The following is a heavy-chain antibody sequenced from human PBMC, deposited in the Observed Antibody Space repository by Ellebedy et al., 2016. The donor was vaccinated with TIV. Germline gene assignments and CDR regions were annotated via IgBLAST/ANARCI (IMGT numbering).Heavy chain of an antibody. D-gene: IGHD2-15*01. J-gene: IGHJ4*02. CDR1: GFTFSSYE. V-gene: IGHV3-48*03. Sequence: GESLKISCAASGFTFSSYEMNWVRQAPGKGLEWVSFISSTGHTIYYADSVKGRFTISRDSAKSSLSLQMSSLRAEDTAVYYCARGYCSGGLCPGYFDYWGQGTLVTVSS. CDR3: ARGYCSGGLCPGYFDY. CDR2: ISSTGHTI.